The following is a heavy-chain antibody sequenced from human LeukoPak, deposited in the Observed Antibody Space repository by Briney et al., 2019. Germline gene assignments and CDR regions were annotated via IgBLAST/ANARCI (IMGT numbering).Heavy chain of an antibody. V-gene: IGHV4-61*01. J-gene: IGHJ6*02. D-gene: IGHD6-13*01. CDR1: GGSISSSSYY. CDR3: ARAVAGYYYGMDV. CDR2: IYYSGST. Sequence: SETLSLTCTVSGGSISSSSYYWSWIRQPPGKGLEWVGYIYYSGSTNYNPSLKSRVTISVDTSKNQFSLKLSSVTAADTAVYYCARAVAGYYYGMDVWGQGTTVTVSS.